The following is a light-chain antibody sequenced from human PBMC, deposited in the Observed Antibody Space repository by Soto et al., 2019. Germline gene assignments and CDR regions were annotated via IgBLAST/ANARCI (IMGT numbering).Light chain of an antibody. CDR1: QSVSGSY. J-gene: IGKJ1*01. CDR3: HHYGSSPWT. CDR2: ATS. Sequence: EIVLTQSPGTLSLSPGERATLSCRASQSVSGSYLAWYQQKYGQAPRLLIYATSRRATGIPDRFSGSWSGTDLTLTISILEPEDFAVYYCHHYGSSPWTFGQGTTVEIK. V-gene: IGKV3-20*01.